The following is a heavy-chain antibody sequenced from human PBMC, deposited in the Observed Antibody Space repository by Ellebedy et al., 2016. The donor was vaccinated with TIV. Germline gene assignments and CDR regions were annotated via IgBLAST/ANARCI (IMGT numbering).Heavy chain of an antibody. CDR1: GGTFSKYA. J-gene: IGHJ4*02. Sequence: AASVKVSCKAFGGTFSKYAISWVRQAPGQGLEWMGGIIPIFGTANYAQKFQGRVTITADESTTTAYMELSSLRSEDTAVYYCARDSRLLSVAARFDFWGQGTLVTVSS. CDR3: ARDSRLLSVAARFDF. D-gene: IGHD6-6*01. V-gene: IGHV1-69*13. CDR2: IIPIFGTA.